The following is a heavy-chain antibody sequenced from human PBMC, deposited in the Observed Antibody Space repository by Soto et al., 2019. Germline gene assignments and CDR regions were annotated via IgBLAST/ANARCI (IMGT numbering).Heavy chain of an antibody. CDR2: ISSSSSTI. D-gene: IGHD3-9*01. V-gene: IGHV3-48*01. J-gene: IGHJ6*03. Sequence: GGSLRLSCAASGFTFSSYSMNWVRQAPGKGLEWVSYISSSSSTIYYADSVKGRFTISRDNAKNSLYLQMNSLRAEDTAVYYYARDILTGYYIGNYYMDVWGKGTTVTVSS. CDR1: GFTFSSYS. CDR3: ARDILTGYYIGNYYMDV.